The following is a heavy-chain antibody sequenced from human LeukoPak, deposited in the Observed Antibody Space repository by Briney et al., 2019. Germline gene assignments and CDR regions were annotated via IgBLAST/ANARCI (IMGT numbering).Heavy chain of an antibody. CDR3: TTGCSSTTCYHWDNWFDP. V-gene: IGHV3-15*01. D-gene: IGHD2-2*01. Sequence: GGSLRLSCAASGFTFINAWMTWVRQAPGKGLEWVGRIKSKTNGGTTDYAAPVKGRFTISRDDSKDTLYLQMNSLKIGDTAVYYCTTGCSSTTCYHWDNWFDPWGQGTLVTVSS. CDR2: IKSKTNGGTT. J-gene: IGHJ5*02. CDR1: GFTFINAW.